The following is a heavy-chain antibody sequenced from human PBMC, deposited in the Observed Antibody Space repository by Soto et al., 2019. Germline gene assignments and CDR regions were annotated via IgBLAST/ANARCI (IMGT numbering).Heavy chain of an antibody. Sequence: ASVKVSCKASGYTFTSYYMHWVRQAPGQGLEWMGIINPSGGSTSYAQKFQGRVTMTRDTSTSTVYMELSSLRSEDTAVYYCARTYYDILTAYSPDAFDIWGQGTMVTVS. J-gene: IGHJ3*02. V-gene: IGHV1-46*03. CDR3: ARTYYDILTAYSPDAFDI. CDR2: INPSGGST. CDR1: GYTFTSYY. D-gene: IGHD3-9*01.